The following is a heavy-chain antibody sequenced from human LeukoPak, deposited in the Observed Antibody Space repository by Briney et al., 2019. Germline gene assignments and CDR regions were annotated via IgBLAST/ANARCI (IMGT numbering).Heavy chain of an antibody. CDR1: GGSISSYY. D-gene: IGHD5-18*01. Sequence: SETLSLTCTVSGGSISSYYWSWIRQPPGKGLEWIGYIYYSGSTNYNPSLKSRVTISVDTSKNQFSLKLSSVTAADTAVYYCAASLDTAMDYWGQGTLVTVSS. V-gene: IGHV4-59*01. CDR2: IYYSGST. J-gene: IGHJ4*02. CDR3: AASLDTAMDY.